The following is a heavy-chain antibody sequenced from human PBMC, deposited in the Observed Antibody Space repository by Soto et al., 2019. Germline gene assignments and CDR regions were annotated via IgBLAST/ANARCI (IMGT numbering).Heavy chain of an antibody. CDR3: AAVVPYDFWSGYYSDSYYGMDV. D-gene: IGHD3-3*01. V-gene: IGHV1-58*01. CDR2: IVVGSGNT. Sequence: QMQLVQSGPEVKKPGTSVKVSCKASGFTFTSSAVQWVRQARGQRLEWIGWIVVGSGNTNYAQKFQERVTITRDMSNSTAYMGLSSQRSEDTAVYYCAAVVPYDFWSGYYSDSYYGMDVWGQGTTVTVSS. J-gene: IGHJ6*02. CDR1: GFTFTSSA.